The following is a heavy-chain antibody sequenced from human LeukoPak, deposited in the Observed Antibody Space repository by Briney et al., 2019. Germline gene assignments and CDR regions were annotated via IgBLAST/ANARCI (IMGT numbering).Heavy chain of an antibody. V-gene: IGHV3-30-3*01. D-gene: IGHD3-22*01. CDR2: ISFDGSNK. CDR1: GFTFSTYA. J-gene: IGHJ4*02. CDR3: ARDSGNPLGYYYDSSGYFDY. Sequence: GGSLRLSCAASGFTFSTYAMHWVRQAPGKGLEWVAVISFDGSNKYYADSVKGRFTISRDNSKNTLFLQMNTLTAEDTAIYYCARDSGNPLGYYYDSSGYFDYWGQGTLVTVSS.